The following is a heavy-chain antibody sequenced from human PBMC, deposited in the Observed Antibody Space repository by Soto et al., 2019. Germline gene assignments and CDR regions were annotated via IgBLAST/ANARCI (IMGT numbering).Heavy chain of an antibody. V-gene: IGHV4-59*01. CDR1: GGSISSYY. J-gene: IGHJ6*02. D-gene: IGHD6-13*01. CDR2: IYYSGST. Sequence: ETLSLTCTVSGGSISSYYWSWIRQPPGKGLEWIGYIYYSGSTNYNPSLKSRVTISVDTSKNQFSLTLSSVTAADTAVYYCATGGQLVPYHYSSMDVWGQGTTVTVS. CDR3: ATGGQLVPYHYSSMDV.